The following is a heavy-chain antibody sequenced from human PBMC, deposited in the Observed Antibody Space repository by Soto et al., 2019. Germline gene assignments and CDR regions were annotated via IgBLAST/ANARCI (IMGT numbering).Heavy chain of an antibody. CDR3: ARGQDRSSQKYDY. Sequence: SVKVSCKASGGTFSSYTISWVRQAPGQGLEWMGRIIPILGIANYAQKFQGRVTITADKSTSTAYMELSSLRSEDTAVYYCARGQDRSSQKYDYWGQGTLVTVSS. J-gene: IGHJ4*02. CDR2: IIPILGIA. CDR1: GGTFSSYT. V-gene: IGHV1-69*02. D-gene: IGHD6-6*01.